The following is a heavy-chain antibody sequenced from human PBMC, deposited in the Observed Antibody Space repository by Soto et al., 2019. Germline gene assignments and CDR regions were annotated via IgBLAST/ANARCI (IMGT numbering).Heavy chain of an antibody. V-gene: IGHV6-1*01. CDR2: TYYRSRWYS. CDR3: ARSEEDSDYYYYGMDV. CDR1: GDTVSSNSVA. J-gene: IGHJ6*02. D-gene: IGHD2-21*01. Sequence: QTLSITCVGSGDTVSSNSVAWNWVRQSPSRGLEWLGRTYYRSRWYSDYAVSVRSRIDINADTSKNQVSLQLNSVTPEDTAVYYCARSEEDSDYYYYGMDVWGQGTTVTVSS.